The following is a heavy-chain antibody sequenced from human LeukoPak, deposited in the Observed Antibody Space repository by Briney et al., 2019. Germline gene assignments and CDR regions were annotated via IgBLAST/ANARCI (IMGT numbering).Heavy chain of an antibody. CDR3: AKEKLPSGYSFLTDY. CDR1: GFTFNSYG. Sequence: GGSLRLPCAASGFTFNSYGMHWVRQAPGKGLEWVAVISYDGPNKYYADSVKGRFTISRDDSKSTLYLQMNSLRPEDTAVYYCAKEKLPSGYSFLTDYWGQGTLVTVSS. D-gene: IGHD5-18*01. CDR2: ISYDGPNK. V-gene: IGHV3-30*18. J-gene: IGHJ4*02.